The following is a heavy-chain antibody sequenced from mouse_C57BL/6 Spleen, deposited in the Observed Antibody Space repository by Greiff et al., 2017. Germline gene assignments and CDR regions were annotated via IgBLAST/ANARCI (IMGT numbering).Heavy chain of an antibody. CDR3: ASHYGYDGAWFAY. CDR1: GYAFSSSW. J-gene: IGHJ3*01. V-gene: IGHV1-82*01. CDR2: IYPGDGDT. Sequence: QVQLKESGPELVKPGASVKISCKASGYAFSSSWMNWVKQRPGKGLEWIGRIYPGDGDTNYNGKFKGKATLTADKSSSTAYMQLSSLTSEDSAVYFCASHYGYDGAWFAYWGQGTLVTVSA. D-gene: IGHD2-2*01.